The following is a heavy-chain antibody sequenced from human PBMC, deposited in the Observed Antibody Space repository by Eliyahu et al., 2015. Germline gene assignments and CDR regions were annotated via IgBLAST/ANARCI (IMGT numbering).Heavy chain of an antibody. CDR3: ARGYKCIAARPGSVCGMDV. CDR1: GXSFSGYY. J-gene: IGHJ6*02. V-gene: IGHV4-34*01. Sequence: QXQLQQWGAGXLKPSETLSLTCAVXGXSFSGYYWSWXRQPPGKGLEWIGEINHSGSTNYNPSXKXRVTISVDTSKNQFSLKLSSVTAADTAVYYCARGYKCIAARPGSVCGMDVWGQGTTVTVSS. D-gene: IGHD6-6*01. CDR2: INHSGST.